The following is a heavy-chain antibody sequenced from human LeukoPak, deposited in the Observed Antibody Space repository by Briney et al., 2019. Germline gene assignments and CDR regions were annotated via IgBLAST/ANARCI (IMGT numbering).Heavy chain of an antibody. Sequence: GGSLRLSCAASGFTFSSYGMHWVRQAPGKGLEWVAFTRYDGGNEKYADSVKGRFTTSRDNSKNTLYLQMNNLRPEDTAVYYCVKDVRFSDSSGYYSSWGQGTLVTVSS. CDR1: GFTFSSYG. CDR2: TRYDGGNE. CDR3: VKDVRFSDSSGYYSS. D-gene: IGHD3-22*01. J-gene: IGHJ4*02. V-gene: IGHV3-30*02.